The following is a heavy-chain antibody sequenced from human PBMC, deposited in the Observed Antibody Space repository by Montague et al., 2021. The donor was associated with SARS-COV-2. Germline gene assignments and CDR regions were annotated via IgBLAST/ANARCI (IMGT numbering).Heavy chain of an antibody. D-gene: IGHD6-13*01. CDR1: GGSISSSSYY. CDR2: IYYSGST. Sequence: SETLSITCTVSGGSISSSSYYWGWIRQPPGKGLEWIGSIYYSGSTYYNPSLKSRVTISVDTSKNQFSLKLSSVTAADTAVYYCARVGRQQLVRLSGVDVWGQGTTVTVSS. CDR3: ARVGRQQLVRLSGVDV. V-gene: IGHV4-39*07. J-gene: IGHJ6*02.